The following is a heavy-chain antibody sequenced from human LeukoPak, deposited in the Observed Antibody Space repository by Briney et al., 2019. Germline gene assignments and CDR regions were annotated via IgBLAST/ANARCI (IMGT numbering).Heavy chain of an antibody. CDR2: INTNTGNP. V-gene: IGHV7-4-1*02. J-gene: IGHJ4*02. Sequence: ASVKVSCKASGYTFTSYAMNWVRQAPGQGLEWMGWINTNTGNPTYAQGFTGRFVFSLDTSVSTAYLQISSLKAEDTAVYYCARDGSPLEWLFYQGYYFDYWGQGTLVTVSS. CDR3: ARDGSPLEWLFYQGYYFDY. D-gene: IGHD3-3*01. CDR1: GYTFTSYA.